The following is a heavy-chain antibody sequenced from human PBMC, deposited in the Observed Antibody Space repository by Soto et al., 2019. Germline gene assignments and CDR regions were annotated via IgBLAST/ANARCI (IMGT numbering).Heavy chain of an antibody. J-gene: IGHJ5*02. V-gene: IGHV4-30-2*01. Sequence: PSETLSPTCAVSGGSISSGGYSWSWIRQPPGKGLEWIGYIYHSGSTYYNPSLKSRVTISVDRSKNQFSLKLSSVTAADTAVYYRARVPDRWGQGTLVTVSS. CDR3: ARVPDR. D-gene: IGHD2-2*01. CDR1: GGSISSGGYS. CDR2: IYHSGST.